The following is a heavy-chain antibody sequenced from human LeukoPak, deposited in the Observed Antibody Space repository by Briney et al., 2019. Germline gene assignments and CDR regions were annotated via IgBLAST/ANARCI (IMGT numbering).Heavy chain of an antibody. CDR2: ISGSGGST. V-gene: IGHV3-23*01. CDR1: GFTFSSYA. CDR3: AAAGRGDSSGYYY. Sequence: PGGSLRLSCAASGFTFSSYAMSWVRQAPGKGLEWVSAISGSGGSTYYADSVKGRFTISRDNSKDTLNLEMNSLRAEDTAVYYCAAAGRGDSSGYYYWGQGTLVTVSS. J-gene: IGHJ4*02. D-gene: IGHD3-22*01.